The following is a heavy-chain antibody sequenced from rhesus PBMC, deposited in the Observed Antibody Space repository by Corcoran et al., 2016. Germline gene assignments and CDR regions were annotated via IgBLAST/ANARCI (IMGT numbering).Heavy chain of an antibody. V-gene: IGHV2-1*01. CDR2: IYWNDDK. J-gene: IGHJ4*01. D-gene: IGHD3-28*01. CDR3: ARSVNYYDSDY. Sequence: QVTLKESGPALVKPTQTLTLTCTFSGLSLSTSGMGVGWIRQPSRKTLEWLAHIYWNDDKYYSTSLKSRLTISKDTSKNQVVLTMTNMDPVDTATYYCARSVNYYDSDYWGQGVLVTVSS. CDR1: GLSLSTSGMG.